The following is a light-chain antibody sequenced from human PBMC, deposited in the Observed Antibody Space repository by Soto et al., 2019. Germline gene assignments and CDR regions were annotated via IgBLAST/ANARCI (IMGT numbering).Light chain of an antibody. J-gene: IGKJ1*01. CDR2: GAS. CDR1: QSISANY. Sequence: EVVLTQSPGTLSLSPGERATLSCRASQSISANYFAWYQQKPGQAPRLLIYGASTRASGIPDRFSGSGFGTDFTLTIRRLEPDDFAVYYCQQYDSSPRTFGQGTKVDIK. CDR3: QQYDSSPRT. V-gene: IGKV3-20*01.